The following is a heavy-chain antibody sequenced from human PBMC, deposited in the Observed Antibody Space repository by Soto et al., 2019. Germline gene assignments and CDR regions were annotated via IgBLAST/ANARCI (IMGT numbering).Heavy chain of an antibody. V-gene: IGHV3-9*01. D-gene: IGHD6-25*01. CDR3: AKDIGGGYGMDV. J-gene: IGHJ6*02. CDR1: GFTFDDYA. CDR2: ISWNSGSI. Sequence: EVQLVESGGGLVQPGRSLRLSCAASGFTFDDYAMHWVRQAPGKGLEWVSGISWNSGSIGYADSVKGRFTISRDNAKNSLYLQMNSLRAEDTALYYCAKDIGGGYGMDVWGQGTTVTVSS.